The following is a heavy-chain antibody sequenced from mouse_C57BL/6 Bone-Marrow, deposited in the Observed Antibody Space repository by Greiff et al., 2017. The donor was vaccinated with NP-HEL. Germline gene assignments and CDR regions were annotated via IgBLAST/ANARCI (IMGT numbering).Heavy chain of an antibody. J-gene: IGHJ2*01. V-gene: IGHV1-19*01. CDR2: INPYNGGT. Sequence: EVQLQQSGPVLVKPGASVKMSCKASGYTFTDYYMNWVKQSHGKSLEWIGVINPYNGGTSYNQKFKGKATLTVDKSSSTAYMELNSLTSEDSAVYYCAGLFITTVHHYFDYWGQGTTLTVSS. CDR3: AGLFITTVHHYFDY. D-gene: IGHD1-1*01. CDR1: GYTFTDYY.